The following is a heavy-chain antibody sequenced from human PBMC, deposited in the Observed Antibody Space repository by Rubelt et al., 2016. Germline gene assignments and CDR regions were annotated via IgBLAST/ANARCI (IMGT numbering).Heavy chain of an antibody. Sequence: QLQLQESGPGLVKPSETLSLTCTVSGGSISSSSYYWGWIRQPPGKGLEWIGYIYYSGSTYYNSSLKSRVTISLDTSKNRFSLKRSSVTAADTAVYYCAASTARLTTDFDYWGQGTLVTVSS. CDR3: AASTARLTTDFDY. V-gene: IGHV4-39*07. CDR1: GGSISSSSYY. J-gene: IGHJ4*02. D-gene: IGHD1-14*01. CDR2: IYYSGST.